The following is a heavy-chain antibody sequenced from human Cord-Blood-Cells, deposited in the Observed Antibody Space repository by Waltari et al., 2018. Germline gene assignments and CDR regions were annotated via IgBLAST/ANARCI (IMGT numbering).Heavy chain of an antibody. V-gene: IGHV1-8*01. D-gene: IGHD5-12*01. CDR3: ARSAYRGYAWYFPR. J-gene: IGHJ2*01. CDR1: GYPCTSDD. CDR2: MNPNRGNT. Sequence: VQLVQSGAEVKKPGASVKGSCKASGYPCTSDDLNWVRQATGQGLEWMGWMNPNRGNTGYAQMSQGRVTMSRNTCIRTAYMEPSSLRSEDTAVNYCARSAYRGYAWYFPRWATGTLLTVSS.